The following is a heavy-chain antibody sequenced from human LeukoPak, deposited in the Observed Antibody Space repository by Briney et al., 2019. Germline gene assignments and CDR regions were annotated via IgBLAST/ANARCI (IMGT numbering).Heavy chain of an antibody. J-gene: IGHJ4*02. CDR2: ISYDGSNK. Sequence: GGSLRLSCAASGFTFSSYAMHWVRQAPGKGLEWVAVISYDGSNKYYADSVKGRFTISRDSSKNTLYLQMNSLRAEDTAVYYCARDSGYSYGRGYFDYWAREPWSPSPQ. D-gene: IGHD5-18*01. CDR1: GFTFSSYA. CDR3: ARDSGYSYGRGYFDY. V-gene: IGHV3-30*04.